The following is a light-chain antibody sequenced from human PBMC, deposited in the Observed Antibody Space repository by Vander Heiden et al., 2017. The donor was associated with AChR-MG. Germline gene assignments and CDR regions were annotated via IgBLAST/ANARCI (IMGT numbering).Light chain of an antibody. CDR2: GAS. CDR3: QQYGSSPRT. Sequence: EIVFTQSPGTLSLSPGERATLSCRASQSVSSSYLAWYQQKPGQAPRLLIYGASSRATGIANRFSGSGSGTDFTLTISRLEPDDFAVYYCQQYGSSPRTFGQGTKVEIK. V-gene: IGKV3-20*01. CDR1: QSVSSSY. J-gene: IGKJ1*01.